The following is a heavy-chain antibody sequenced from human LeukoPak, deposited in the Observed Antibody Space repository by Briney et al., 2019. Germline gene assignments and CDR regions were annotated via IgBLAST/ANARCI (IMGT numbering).Heavy chain of an antibody. CDR2: ISWNSGSI. CDR1: GFTFDDYA. Sequence: GGSLRLSCAASGFTFDDYAMHWVRQAPGKGLELVSGISWNSGSIGYADSVKGRFTISRDNAKNSLYLQMNSLRAEDTALYYCAKDIYYDSSGYYFDYWGQGTLVTVSS. D-gene: IGHD3-22*01. CDR3: AKDIYYDSSGYYFDY. V-gene: IGHV3-9*01. J-gene: IGHJ4*02.